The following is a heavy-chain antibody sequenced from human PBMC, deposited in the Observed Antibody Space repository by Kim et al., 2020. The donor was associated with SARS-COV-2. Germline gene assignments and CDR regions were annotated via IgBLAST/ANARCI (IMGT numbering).Heavy chain of an antibody. CDR3: ARNEVFREVVRGEGYYYYGMDV. Sequence: SVKVSCKASGGTFSSYAISWVRQAPGQGLEWMGGIIPIFGTANYAQKFQGRVTITADESTSTAYMELSSLRSEDTAVYYCARNEVFREVVRGEGYYYYGMDVWGQGTTVTVSS. D-gene: IGHD3-10*01. CDR1: GGTFSSYA. J-gene: IGHJ6*02. CDR2: IIPIFGTA. V-gene: IGHV1-69*13.